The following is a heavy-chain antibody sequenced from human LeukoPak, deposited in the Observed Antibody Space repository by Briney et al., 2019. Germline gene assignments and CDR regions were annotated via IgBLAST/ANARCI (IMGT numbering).Heavy chain of an antibody. CDR3: ARGPMRSWFEP. CDR1: GFTFSSYG. J-gene: IGHJ5*02. CDR2: INHSGSS. Sequence: LRLSCAASGFTFSSYGLIWVRQAPGKGLEWIGKINHSGSSNYSPSLKSRVTISLDTSKNQFSLKLTSITDADTAVYYCARGPMRSWFEPWGQGTLVTVSS. V-gene: IGHV4-34*01.